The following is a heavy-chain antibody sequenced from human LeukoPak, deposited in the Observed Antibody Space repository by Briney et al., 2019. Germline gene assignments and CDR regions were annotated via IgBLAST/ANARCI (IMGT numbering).Heavy chain of an antibody. CDR2: IYYSGST. D-gene: IGHD3-3*01. J-gene: IGHJ5*02. CDR3: ARVVGFLEWLPPHNWFDP. CDR1: GGSISSSSYY. V-gene: IGHV4-39*07. Sequence: SETLSLTCTVSGGSISSSSYYWGWIRQPPGKGLEWIGSIYYSGSTYYNPSLKSRVTISVDTSKNQFSQKLSSVTAADTAVYYCARVVGFLEWLPPHNWFDPWGQGTLVTVSS.